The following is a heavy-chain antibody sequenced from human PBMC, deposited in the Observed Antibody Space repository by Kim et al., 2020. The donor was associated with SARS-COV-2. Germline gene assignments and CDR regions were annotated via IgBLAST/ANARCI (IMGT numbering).Heavy chain of an antibody. Sequence: GGSLRLSCAASGLSFSDSYMNWLRQAPGKGLEWLSFISTRGESIFYADSVEGRFTISRDNAKNSLYLQMNYLRDEDTAVYYCARSGNGYNAFGIWGQGVLVTVSS. D-gene: IGHD5-12*01. V-gene: IGHV3-11*01. J-gene: IGHJ4*02. CDR2: ISTRGESI. CDR3: ARSGNGYNAFGI. CDR1: GLSFSDSY.